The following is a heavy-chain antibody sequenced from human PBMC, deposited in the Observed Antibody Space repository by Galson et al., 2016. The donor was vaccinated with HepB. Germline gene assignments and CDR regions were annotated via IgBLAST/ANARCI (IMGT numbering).Heavy chain of an antibody. D-gene: IGHD1-26*01. V-gene: IGHV1-2*02. J-gene: IGHJ3*02. CDR3: ARGILLGSDAFDI. Sequence: SCKASGYTFSDYFLHWVRQAPGQGLEWMGWINPISGGTDLPQKFQGRVTMTRDTSISTAYMELSRLTFDDTAVYYCARGILLGSDAFDIWGQGTMVTVSS. CDR1: GYTFSDYF. CDR2: INPISGGT.